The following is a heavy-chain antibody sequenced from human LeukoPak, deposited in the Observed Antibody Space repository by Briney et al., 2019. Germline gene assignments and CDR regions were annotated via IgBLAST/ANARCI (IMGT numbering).Heavy chain of an antibody. D-gene: IGHD1-26*01. CDR2: ITYDGSRE. J-gene: IGHJ4*02. Sequence: GGSLRLSCAASGFTFSNHCMNWVRQAPGKGLGWVSFITYDGSREYSEAPVKGRFTTTRDTSKNTLYLQMSRLRPEDTAMYYCAKGVSRGGTDSDYWGQGTLVTVSP. CDR3: AKGVSRGGTDSDY. CDR1: GFTFSNHC. V-gene: IGHV3-30*02.